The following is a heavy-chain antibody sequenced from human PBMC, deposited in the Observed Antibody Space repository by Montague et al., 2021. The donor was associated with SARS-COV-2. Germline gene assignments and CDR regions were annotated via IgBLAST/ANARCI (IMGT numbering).Heavy chain of an antibody. CDR2: IYYRGST. Sequence: SVPLSLPCTVSNGSINSYYWSWVRQPPGKRLEWIGYIYYRGSTNYNPSLESRVTMSIDTSKNQFSLKLRSVTAADTAVYFCAREGLHNWFDPWGQGTLVIVSS. CDR3: AREGLHNWFDP. J-gene: IGHJ5*02. CDR1: NGSINSYY. V-gene: IGHV4-59*01.